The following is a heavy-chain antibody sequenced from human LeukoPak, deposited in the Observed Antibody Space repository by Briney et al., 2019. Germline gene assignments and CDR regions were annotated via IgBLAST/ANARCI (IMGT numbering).Heavy chain of an antibody. J-gene: IGHJ3*02. CDR3: ARDFVETGVVGFDM. CDR2: VYDGGRT. D-gene: IGHD2-8*02. CDR1: GDSIGTYF. Sequence: SETLSLTCTVSGDSIGTYFWNWIRQSAGEGLEWIGHVYDGGRTHYNPSLKGRVTISVDTSRNLFSLRLSSVTAADTAVYYCARDFVETGVVGFDMWGQGTMVTVSS. V-gene: IGHV4-4*07.